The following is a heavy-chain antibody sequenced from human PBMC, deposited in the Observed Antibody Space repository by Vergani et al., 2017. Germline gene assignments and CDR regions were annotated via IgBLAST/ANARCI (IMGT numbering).Heavy chain of an antibody. V-gene: IGHV3-23*03. D-gene: IGHD6-13*01. CDR3: AREGAAAGTSPYYYYYGMDV. CDR1: GFTFSSYA. Sequence: EVQLLESGGGLVQPGGSLRLSCAASGFTFSSYAMSWVRQAPGKGLEWVSVIYSGGSTYYADSVKGRFTISRDNSKNTLYLQMNSLRAEDTAVYYCAREGAAAGTSPYYYYYGMDVWGQGTTVTVSS. J-gene: IGHJ6*02. CDR2: IYSGGST.